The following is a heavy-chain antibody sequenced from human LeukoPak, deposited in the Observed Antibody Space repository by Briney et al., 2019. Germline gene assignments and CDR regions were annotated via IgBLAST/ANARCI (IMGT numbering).Heavy chain of an antibody. Sequence: GGSLRLFCAASGFTFSSYGMHWVRQAPGKGLEWVAVISYDGSNKYYADSVKGRFTISRDNSKNTLYLQMNSLRAEDTAVYYCAKCAIFGDYADDYWGQGTLVTVSS. CDR3: AKCAIFGDYADDY. CDR1: GFTFSSYG. V-gene: IGHV3-30*18. CDR2: ISYDGSNK. J-gene: IGHJ4*02. D-gene: IGHD3-10*01.